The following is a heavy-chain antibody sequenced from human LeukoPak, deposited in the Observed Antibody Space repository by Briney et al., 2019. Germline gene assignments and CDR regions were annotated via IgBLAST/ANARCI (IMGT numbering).Heavy chain of an antibody. CDR2: INPNSGDT. CDR3: ARDHDSSGRTDDAFDI. J-gene: IGHJ3*02. CDR1: GYTFTDYY. V-gene: IGHV1-2*06. Sequence: ASVKVSCKASGYTFTDYYIHRVRQAPRRGLEWMGRINPNSGDTDHAQRFQGRVTMARGASISTAYMELSRLTSDDTAVYFCARDHDSSGRTDDAFDIWGQGTMVTVSS. D-gene: IGHD3-22*01.